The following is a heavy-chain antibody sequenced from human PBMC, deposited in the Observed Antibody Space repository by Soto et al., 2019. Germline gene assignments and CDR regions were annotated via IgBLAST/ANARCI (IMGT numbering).Heavy chain of an antibody. Sequence: GSLRLSCAASGFGFSDYWMSWVRQAPGKGLEWVANVKQDGSERYYVDSVKGRFTISRDNAKNSLYLQMNSLRAEDTAVYYCARERVVVPATIFYYYALDVWGQGTTVTVSS. CDR2: VKQDGSER. CDR3: ARERVVVPATIFYYYALDV. J-gene: IGHJ6*02. V-gene: IGHV3-7*05. D-gene: IGHD2-15*01. CDR1: GFGFSDYW.